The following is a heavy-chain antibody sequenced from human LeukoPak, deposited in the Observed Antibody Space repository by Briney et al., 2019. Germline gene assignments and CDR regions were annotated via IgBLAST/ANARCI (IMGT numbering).Heavy chain of an antibody. V-gene: IGHV3-53*01. D-gene: IGHD3-10*01. CDR1: GFTVSSNY. Sequence: GGSLRLSCAASGFTVSSNYMSWVRQAPGKGLEWVSIIYSGGSTFYADSVKGRFTISRDNSKNTLYLQMNSLRAEDTAVYYCAKVPPYYYGSGSYYYYYYYMDVWGKGTTVTVSS. J-gene: IGHJ6*03. CDR3: AKVPPYYYGSGSYYYYYYYMDV. CDR2: IYSGGST.